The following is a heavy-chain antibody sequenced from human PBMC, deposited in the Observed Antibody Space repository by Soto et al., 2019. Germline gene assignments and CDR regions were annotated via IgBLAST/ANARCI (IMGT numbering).Heavy chain of an antibody. CDR1: GGSISSSNW. V-gene: IGHV4-4*02. J-gene: IGHJ6*02. CDR3: ARVVGGYYYGMDV. D-gene: IGHD2-2*01. CDR2: MYHSGST. Sequence: QVQLQESGPGLVKPSGTLSLTSAVSGGSISSSNWWSWVRQPPGKGLEWIGEMYHSGSTNYNPSLKSRVTISVDKSKNQSSLKLSSVTAADTAVYYCARVVGGYYYGMDVWAQGTTVTVSS.